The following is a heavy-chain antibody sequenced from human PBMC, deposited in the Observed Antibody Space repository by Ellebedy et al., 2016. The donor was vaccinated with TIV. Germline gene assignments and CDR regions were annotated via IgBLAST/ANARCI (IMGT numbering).Heavy chain of an antibody. V-gene: IGHV4-39*01. CDR2: IYYIGST. D-gene: IGHD5-18*01. CDR3: ARRYSYGPNWFDP. J-gene: IGHJ5*02. Sequence: MPSETLSLTCTVSGGSIRSSSYYWGWIRQPPGKGLEWIGRIYYIGSTYYNPSLNSRVTISVDTSKNQFSLKLSSVTAAETAVYYCARRYSYGPNWFDPWGQGTLVTVSS. CDR1: GGSIRSSSYY.